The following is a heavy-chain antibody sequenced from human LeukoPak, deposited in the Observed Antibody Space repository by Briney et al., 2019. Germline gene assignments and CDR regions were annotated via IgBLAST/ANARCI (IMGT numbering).Heavy chain of an antibody. Sequence: GGSLRLSCAASGFTFSGYWMHWVRQASGKGLVWVSRINSDGSSTNYADSVKGRFTISRDNAKNTLYLQMNTLRAEDTAVYYCARGGTYSSGLPGSWGQGTLVTVSS. D-gene: IGHD5-18*01. V-gene: IGHV3-74*01. CDR2: INSDGSST. CDR3: ARGGTYSSGLPGS. J-gene: IGHJ5*02. CDR1: GFTFSGYW.